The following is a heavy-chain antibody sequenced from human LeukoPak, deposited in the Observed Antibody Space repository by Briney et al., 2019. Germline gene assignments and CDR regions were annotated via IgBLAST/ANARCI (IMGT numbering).Heavy chain of an antibody. J-gene: IGHJ5*02. CDR3: ARGRGYSGYDSWFDP. CDR1: GFTFSSYW. D-gene: IGHD5-12*01. Sequence: GGSLRLSCAASGFTFSSYWMHWVRQAPGKGLVWVSRINSDGSSTSYADSVKGRFTISRDNAKNTLYLQMNSLRAEDTAVYYCARGRGYSGYDSWFDPWSQGTLVTVSS. CDR2: INSDGSST. V-gene: IGHV3-74*01.